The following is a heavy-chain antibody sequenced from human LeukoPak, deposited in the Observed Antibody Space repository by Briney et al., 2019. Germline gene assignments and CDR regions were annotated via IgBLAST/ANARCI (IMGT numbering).Heavy chain of an antibody. CDR3: AKDRHAPGRYCSSTSCFPFDS. V-gene: IGHV3-30*02. CDR2: IHYDGSDK. D-gene: IGHD2-2*01. Sequence: PGGSLRLSCAASGFSFSSYGMHWVRQAPGKGLEWVAFIHYDGSDKYYADSVKGRFTISRDNSKNTLYLQMNSLRAEDTAVYYCAKDRHAPGRYCSSTSCFPFDSWGQGTLVTVSS. CDR1: GFSFSSYG. J-gene: IGHJ5*01.